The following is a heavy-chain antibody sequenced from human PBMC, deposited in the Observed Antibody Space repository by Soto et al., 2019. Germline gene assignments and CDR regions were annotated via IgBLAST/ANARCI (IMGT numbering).Heavy chain of an antibody. CDR2: INAGNGNT. Sequence: GASVKVSCKASGYTFTSYAMHWVRQAPGQRLEWMGWINAGNGNTKYSQKFQGRVTITRDTSASTAYMELSSLRSEDTAVYYCARAPTIFGVVIQVNWFDPWGQGTLVTVSS. V-gene: IGHV1-3*01. J-gene: IGHJ5*02. CDR3: ARAPTIFGVVIQVNWFDP. CDR1: GYTFTSYA. D-gene: IGHD3-3*01.